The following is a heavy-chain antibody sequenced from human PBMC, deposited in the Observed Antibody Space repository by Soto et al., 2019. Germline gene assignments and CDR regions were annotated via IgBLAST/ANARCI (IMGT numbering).Heavy chain of an antibody. Sequence: GESLKISSKGSGNSFSNYWIGWVRQLPGKGLEWMGIIYPGDSDTRNSPSFQGQVTISVDKSISTAYLQWSSLKASDTAMYYCARRRFGESRGFDYWGQGTLVTVSS. CDR2: IYPGDSDT. D-gene: IGHD3-10*01. J-gene: IGHJ4*02. V-gene: IGHV5-51*01. CDR3: ARRRFGESRGFDY. CDR1: GNSFSNYW.